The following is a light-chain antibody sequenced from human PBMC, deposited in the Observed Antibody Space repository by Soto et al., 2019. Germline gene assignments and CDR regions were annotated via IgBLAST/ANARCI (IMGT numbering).Light chain of an antibody. V-gene: IGKV3-15*01. Sequence: EIVMTQSPATLSVSPGERATLSCRASQSVNINLAWYQQKPGQAPRLLIYDASTRATDIPARFSGSGSGTDFTLTISSLLSEDFAVYYCHQYYKWPLTFGGGTKVDIK. CDR1: QSVNIN. J-gene: IGKJ4*01. CDR3: HQYYKWPLT. CDR2: DAS.